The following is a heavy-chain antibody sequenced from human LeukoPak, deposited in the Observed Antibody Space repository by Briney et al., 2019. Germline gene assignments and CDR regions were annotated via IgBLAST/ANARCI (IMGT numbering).Heavy chain of an antibody. CDR3: AKRATYYYESGGPNFDY. J-gene: IGHJ4*02. Sequence: PGGSLRLSCAASGFTFSSYAMSWVRQAPGKGLEWVSAISGSGSSTYYADSVKGRFTISRDNSKNTLYLQMNSLRDEDTAVYYCAKRATYYYESGGPNFDYWGQGTLVTVSS. D-gene: IGHD3-22*01. CDR1: GFTFSSYA. CDR2: ISGSGSST. V-gene: IGHV3-23*01.